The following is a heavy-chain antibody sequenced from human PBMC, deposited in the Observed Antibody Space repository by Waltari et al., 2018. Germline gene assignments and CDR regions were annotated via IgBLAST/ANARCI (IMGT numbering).Heavy chain of an antibody. V-gene: IGHV4-38-2*02. D-gene: IGHD4-17*01. Sequence: QVQLQESGPGLVKPSETLSLTCAVSGYSISSGYYWGWIRQPPGKGLEWIGSIYHSGSTYYNPSLKRRVTISVDTSKNQFSLKLSSVTTADTAVYYCARDTTTPRSNWFDPWGQGTLVTVSS. CDR1: GYSISSGYY. CDR3: ARDTTTPRSNWFDP. J-gene: IGHJ5*02. CDR2: IYHSGST.